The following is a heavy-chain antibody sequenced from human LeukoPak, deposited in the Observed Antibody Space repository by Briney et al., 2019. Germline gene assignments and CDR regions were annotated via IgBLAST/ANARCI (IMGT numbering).Heavy chain of an antibody. Sequence: SETLSLTCAVYGGSFSGYYWTWIRQPPGKGLEWIGEINHSGSTNYSPSLKSRVTVSVDTSKNQFSLKLTSVTAADTAVYYCARARETVPIDYWSQGTLVTVSS. V-gene: IGHV4-34*01. CDR2: INHSGST. CDR3: ARARETVPIDY. CDR1: GGSFSGYY. J-gene: IGHJ4*02. D-gene: IGHD4-11*01.